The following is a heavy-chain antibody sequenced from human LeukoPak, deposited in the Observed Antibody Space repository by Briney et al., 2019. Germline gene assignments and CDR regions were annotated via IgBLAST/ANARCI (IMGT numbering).Heavy chain of an antibody. CDR2: INSDGSST. D-gene: IGHD3-22*01. CDR1: GFTFSSYW. CDR3: ARDRGHHYDSIGYYRADAFDS. V-gene: IGHV3-74*01. Sequence: GGSLRLSCAASGFTFSSYWMHWVRQAPGKGLVGVSRINSDGSSTSYADSVKGRFTISRDNAKNTLYLQMNSLRAEDTAVYYYARDRGHHYDSIGYYRADAFDSWGQGTMVTVSS. J-gene: IGHJ3*02.